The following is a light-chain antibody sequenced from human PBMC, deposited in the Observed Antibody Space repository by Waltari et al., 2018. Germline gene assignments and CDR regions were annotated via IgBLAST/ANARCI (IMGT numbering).Light chain of an antibody. J-gene: IGLJ2*01. CDR2: KDN. Sequence: SFELTQPPSLSVSPGQTARITCSGDALSKQYANWHQQRAGLAPVLVIYKDNERPSGIPERFSGSSSGTTVTLTISGVQAEDEADYYCQSADSSGSVVFGGGTKLTVL. V-gene: IGLV3-25*03. CDR3: QSADSSGSVV. CDR1: ALSKQY.